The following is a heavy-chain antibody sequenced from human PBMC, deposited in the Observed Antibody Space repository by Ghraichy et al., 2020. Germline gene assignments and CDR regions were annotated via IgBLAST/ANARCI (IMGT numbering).Heavy chain of an antibody. CDR2: SRNKARSYTK. Sequence: GGSLRLSCAVSGITLSDQHMDWVRQAPGRGLEWVARSRNKARSYTKEYAASVKGRFTISRDDSKNLLYLQMSSLNTEDTAVYFCTRWNSAGSHDDWGQGTLVTVSS. J-gene: IGHJ4*02. D-gene: IGHD1-26*01. V-gene: IGHV3-72*01. CDR1: GITLSDQH. CDR3: TRWNSAGSHDD.